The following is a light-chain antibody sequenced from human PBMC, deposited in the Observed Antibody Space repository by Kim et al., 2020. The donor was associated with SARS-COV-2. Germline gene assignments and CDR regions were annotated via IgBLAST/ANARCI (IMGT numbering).Light chain of an antibody. CDR1: QSVSSS. J-gene: IGKJ2*01. Sequence: SLSPGERATLSCRARQSVSSSLAWYQQKPGQAPRLLIYGASSRATGFTDRFSGSGSGTDFTLTISRLEPEDFAVYYCQQYGTSPYTFGQGTKLEI. V-gene: IGKV3-20*01. CDR3: QQYGTSPYT. CDR2: GAS.